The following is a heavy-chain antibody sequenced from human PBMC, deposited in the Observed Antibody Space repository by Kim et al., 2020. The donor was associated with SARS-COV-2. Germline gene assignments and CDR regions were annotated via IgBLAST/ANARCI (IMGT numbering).Heavy chain of an antibody. CDR1: GGSISSSNW. V-gene: IGHV4-4*02. CDR3: ARDRRYYYGSSYYYYGMDV. CDR2: IYHSGST. J-gene: IGHJ6*02. Sequence: SETLSLTCAVSGGSISSSNWWSWVRQPPGKGLEWFGEIYHSGSTNYNPSLKSRVTISVDKSKNQFSLKLSSVTAADTAVYYCARDRRYYYGSSYYYYGMDVWGQGTTVTVSS. D-gene: IGHD3-10*01.